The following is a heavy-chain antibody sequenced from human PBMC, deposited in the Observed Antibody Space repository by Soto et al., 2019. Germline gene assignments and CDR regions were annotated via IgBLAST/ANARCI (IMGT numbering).Heavy chain of an antibody. CDR3: AIETILWLGELLSLDY. J-gene: IGHJ4*02. D-gene: IGHD3-10*01. Sequence: QVQLVQSGAEVKKPGASVKVSCKASGYTFTSYGISWVRQAPGQGLEWMGWISAYNGNTNYAQKLQGRVTMTTDTETRTAYQELRSLRSDDTAVYYCAIETILWLGELLSLDYCGKGTLVTVSS. V-gene: IGHV1-18*01. CDR1: GYTFTSYG. CDR2: ISAYNGNT.